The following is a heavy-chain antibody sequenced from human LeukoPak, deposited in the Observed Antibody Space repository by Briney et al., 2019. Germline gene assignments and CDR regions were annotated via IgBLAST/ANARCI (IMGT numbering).Heavy chain of an antibody. D-gene: IGHD2-2*01. Sequence: GGSLRLSCAASAFTFSSYAMSWVRQAPGKGLEWVSAISGSGGSTYYADSVKGRFTISRDNSKNTLYLQMNSLRAEDTAVYYCXKDPRYCSSTSCYGPYYFDYWGQGTLVTVSS. J-gene: IGHJ4*02. CDR2: ISGSGGST. CDR1: AFTFSSYA. V-gene: IGHV3-23*01. CDR3: XKDPRYCSSTSCYGPYYFDY.